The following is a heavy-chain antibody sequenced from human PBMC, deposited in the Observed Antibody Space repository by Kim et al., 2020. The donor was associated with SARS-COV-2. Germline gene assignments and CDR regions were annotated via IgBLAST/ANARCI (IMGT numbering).Heavy chain of an antibody. CDR2: ISYDGSNK. CDR1: GFTFSSYG. J-gene: IGHJ4*02. CDR3: AREDVDIVATITELRLSKGYFDY. Sequence: GGSLRLSCAASGFTFSSYGMHWVRQAPGKGLEWVAVISYDGSNKYYADSVKGRFTISRDNSKNTLYLQMNSLRAEDTAVYYCAREDVDIVATITELRLSKGYFDYWGQGTLVTVSS. V-gene: IGHV3-33*05. D-gene: IGHD5-12*01.